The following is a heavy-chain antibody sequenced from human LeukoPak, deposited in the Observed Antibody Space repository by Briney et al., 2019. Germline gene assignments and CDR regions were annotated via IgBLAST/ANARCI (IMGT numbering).Heavy chain of an antibody. CDR3: AKGAGGFSYYNWFDP. CDR1: GGSISSSPYY. D-gene: IGHD5-18*01. Sequence: KSSETLSLTCTVSGGSISSSPYYWGWIRQPPGKGLEWIGSIYYSGTTHYSPPLESRVTISVDTSKNQFSLKVASVTAADTAIYYCAKGAGGFSYYNWFDPWGQGTLVTVSS. CDR2: IYYSGTT. J-gene: IGHJ5*02. V-gene: IGHV4-39*07.